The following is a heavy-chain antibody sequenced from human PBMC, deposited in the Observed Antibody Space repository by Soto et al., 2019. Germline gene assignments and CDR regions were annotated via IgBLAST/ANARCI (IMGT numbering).Heavy chain of an antibody. J-gene: IGHJ3*02. CDR2: IYYSGST. CDR3: ARDLNVVAAGSGWYWGAFDI. D-gene: IGHD6-19*01. CDR1: GGSISSYY. V-gene: IGHV4-59*01. Sequence: SETLSLTCTVSGGSISSYYWSWIRQPPGKGLEWIGYIYYSGSTNYNPSLKSRVTISVDTSKNQFSLKLSSVTAAGTAVYYCARDLNVVAAGSGWYWGAFDIWGQGTMVTVSS.